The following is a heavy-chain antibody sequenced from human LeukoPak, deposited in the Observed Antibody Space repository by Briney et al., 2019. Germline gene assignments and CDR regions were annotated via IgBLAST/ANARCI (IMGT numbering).Heavy chain of an antibody. D-gene: IGHD3-22*01. CDR2: ISGSGGST. CDR3: ATQYYYDSSGYPYYFDY. Sequence: GGSLRLSCAASGFTFSSYAMSWVRQAPGKGLEWVSAISGSGGSTYYADSVKGRFTIPRDNSKNTLYLQMNSLRAEDTAVYYCATQYYYDSSGYPYYFDYWGQGTLVTVSS. V-gene: IGHV3-23*01. J-gene: IGHJ4*02. CDR1: GFTFSSYA.